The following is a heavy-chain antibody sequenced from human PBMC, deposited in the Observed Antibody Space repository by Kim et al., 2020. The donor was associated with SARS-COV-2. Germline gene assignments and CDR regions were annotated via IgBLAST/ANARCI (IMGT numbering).Heavy chain of an antibody. D-gene: IGHD6-19*01. Sequence: ASVKVSCKTSGYIVTGHYLHWVRQAPGQGLEWMGWISPDTGGTNYAEKFQDRVTTTRDTSIRTAYMELNSLRSDDTAVYYCASQPHAAAGTWCFDYWGQGALVTVSS. V-gene: IGHV1-2*02. J-gene: IGHJ4*02. CDR1: GYIVTGHY. CDR3: ASQPHAAAGTWCFDY. CDR2: ISPDTGGT.